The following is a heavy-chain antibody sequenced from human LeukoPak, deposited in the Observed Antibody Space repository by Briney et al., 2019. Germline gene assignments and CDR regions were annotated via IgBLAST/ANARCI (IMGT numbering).Heavy chain of an antibody. Sequence: GGSLRLSCAASGFTFSSYSMNWVRQAPGKGLEWVSSISSSSSYIYYADSVKGRFTISRDNAKNSLYLQMNSLRAEDTAVYYCARDPASTDSYYYGMDVWGQGTTVAVSS. CDR1: GFTFSSYS. CDR3: ARDPASTDSYYYGMDV. D-gene: IGHD3-16*01. CDR2: ISSSSSYI. J-gene: IGHJ6*02. V-gene: IGHV3-21*01.